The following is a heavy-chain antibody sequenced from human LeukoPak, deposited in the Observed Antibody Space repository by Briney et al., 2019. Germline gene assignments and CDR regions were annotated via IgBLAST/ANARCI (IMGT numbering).Heavy chain of an antibody. CDR1: GFTFSDPY. V-gene: IGHV3-11*04. D-gene: IGHD5-18*01. CDR3: ARTARHLDY. J-gene: IGHJ4*02. CDR2: ISGSGTDI. Sequence: GSLILSCEASGFTFSDPYMSWIRQAPGKGLECLSYISGSGTDINYADSVRGRFTISRDNAKNLLYLQMNDLRVEDTAVYYCARTARHLDYWGQGTLVTVSS.